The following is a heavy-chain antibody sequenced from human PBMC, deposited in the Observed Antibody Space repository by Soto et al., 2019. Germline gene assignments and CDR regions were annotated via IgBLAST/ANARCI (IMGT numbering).Heavy chain of an antibody. J-gene: IGHJ4*02. CDR3: ARDRRDGYKRYFEV. V-gene: IGHV4-59*01. Sequence: SETLSLTCTVSGVSITSYFWSWIRQTPGKGLDWIGSISFSGATYSNPSLKGRAALSVDTSENHLSLTLNSVTSADTAVYFCARDRRDGYKRYFEVWGQGNQVTVS. D-gene: IGHD3-9*01. CDR2: ISFSGAT. CDR1: GVSITSYF.